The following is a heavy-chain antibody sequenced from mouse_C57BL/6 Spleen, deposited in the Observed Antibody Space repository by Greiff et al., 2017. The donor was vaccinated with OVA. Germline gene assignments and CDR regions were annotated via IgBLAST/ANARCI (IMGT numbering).Heavy chain of an antibody. CDR1: GFNIKDDY. CDR3: TTAPTARAD. D-gene: IGHD3-2*01. Sequence: VQLQQSGAELVRPGASVKLSCTASGFNIKDDYMHWVKQRPEQGLEWIGWIDPENGDTEYASKFQGKATITADTSSNTAYLQLSSLTSEDTAVYYCTTAPTARADWGQGTLVTVSA. J-gene: IGHJ3*01. CDR2: IDPENGDT. V-gene: IGHV14-4*01.